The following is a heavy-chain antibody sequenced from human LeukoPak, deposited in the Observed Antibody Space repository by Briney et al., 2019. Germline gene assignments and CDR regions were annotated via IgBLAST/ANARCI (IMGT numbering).Heavy chain of an antibody. Sequence: GESLKISCKASGYDFTTSAIAWVRQMPGKGLEWMGIIYPYDSDTRYSPSFQGQVTISADRSISTAYLQWNSLKASDTATYYCARQYYSSGSCDFWGQGTLVTVSS. CDR2: IYPYDSDT. CDR3: ARQYYSSGSCDF. D-gene: IGHD6-25*01. CDR1: GYDFTTSA. V-gene: IGHV5-51*01. J-gene: IGHJ4*02.